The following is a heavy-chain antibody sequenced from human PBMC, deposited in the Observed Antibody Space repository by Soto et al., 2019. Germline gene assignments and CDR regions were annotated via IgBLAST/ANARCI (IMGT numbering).Heavy chain of an antibody. Sequence: GGSLRLSCAASGFTFSSYSMNWVRQAPGKGLEWVSSISSSSSYIYYADSVKGRFTISRDNAKNSLYLQMNSLRAEDTAVYYCARGRWDWYAPGIAVAGFPFDYWGQGTLVTVSS. CDR2: ISSSSSYI. D-gene: IGHD6-19*01. CDR1: GFTFSSYS. CDR3: ARGRWDWYAPGIAVAGFPFDY. J-gene: IGHJ4*02. V-gene: IGHV3-21*01.